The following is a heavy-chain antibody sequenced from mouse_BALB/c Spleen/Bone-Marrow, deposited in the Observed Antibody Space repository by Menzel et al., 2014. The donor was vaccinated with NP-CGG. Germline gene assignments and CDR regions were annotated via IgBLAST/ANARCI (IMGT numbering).Heavy chain of an antibody. CDR1: GYTFTSYY. V-gene: IGHV1S56*01. CDR2: IYPGNVNT. CDR3: ARERRSRAMDY. J-gene: IGHJ4*01. Sequence: QVQLQQPGPELVKPGASVRISCKASGYTFTSYYIHWVKQRPGQGLEWIGWIYPGNVNTKYNEKFKGKATLTADKSSSTAYMQLSSLTSEDSAVYFCARERRSRAMDYRGQGTSVTVSS.